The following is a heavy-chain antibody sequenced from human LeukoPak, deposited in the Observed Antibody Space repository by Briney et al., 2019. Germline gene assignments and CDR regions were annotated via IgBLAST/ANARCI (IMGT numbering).Heavy chain of an antibody. D-gene: IGHD2-15*01. CDR3: STATGCGGGGCPIFHFYSYYQIDV. CDR2: INRDWRRT. J-gene: IGHJ6*03. CDR1: GFTFSSYW. Sequence: GTLTLTCAASGFTFSSYWMHWVRHPPGKGLVGVSRINRDWRRTTYADSVNGRLTISRDDTKNKLYLYMNRLTADETAACYFSTATGCGGGGCPIFHFYSYYQIDVWGKGTSVTVSS. V-gene: IGHV3-74*03.